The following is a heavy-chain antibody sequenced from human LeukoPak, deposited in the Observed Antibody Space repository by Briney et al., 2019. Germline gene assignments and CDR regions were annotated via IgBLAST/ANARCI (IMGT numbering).Heavy chain of an antibody. Sequence: GGSLRLSCAASGFTLSSYAMSWVRQAPGKGLEWVSAISDTGNTYHSDSVKGRFTISRDSSKNTLFLQMNRLRPEDAAVYYCAKAPVTTCRGAFCYPFDYWGLGTLVTVSS. D-gene: IGHD2-15*01. CDR2: ISDTGNT. J-gene: IGHJ4*02. CDR1: GFTLSSYA. V-gene: IGHV3-23*01. CDR3: AKAPVTTCRGAFCYPFDY.